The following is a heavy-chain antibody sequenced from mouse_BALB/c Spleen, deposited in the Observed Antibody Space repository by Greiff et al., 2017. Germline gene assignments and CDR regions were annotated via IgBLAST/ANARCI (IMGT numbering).Heavy chain of an antibody. Sequence: QVHVKQSGAELVRPGTSVKISCKASGYTFTNYWLGWVKQRPGHGLEWIGDIYPGGGYTNYNEKFKGKATLTADTSSSTAYMQLSSLTSEDSAVYFCARRDYYGYGAYWGQGTLVTVSA. V-gene: IGHV1-63*02. CDR3: ARRDYYGYGAY. J-gene: IGHJ3*01. D-gene: IGHD1-2*01. CDR2: IYPGGGYT. CDR1: GYTFTNYW.